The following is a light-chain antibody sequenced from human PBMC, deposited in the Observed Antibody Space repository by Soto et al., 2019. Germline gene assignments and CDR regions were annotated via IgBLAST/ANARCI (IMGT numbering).Light chain of an antibody. V-gene: IGKV1-13*02. J-gene: IGKJ4*01. CDR1: QAFTNT. CDR3: QQYRTYPT. Sequence: AIQLTQTPSSLSASVGDSVTITCRASQAFTNTLAWCQQKPGKAPQLLIYDASSLEGGVPSRFSGSGSGTDFTLTISGLQPEDFATYHCQQYRTYPTFGGGTRVEIK. CDR2: DAS.